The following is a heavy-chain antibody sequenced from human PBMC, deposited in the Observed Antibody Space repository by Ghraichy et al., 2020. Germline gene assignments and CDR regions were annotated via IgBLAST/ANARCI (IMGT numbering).Heavy chain of an antibody. CDR1: GYTFTSYG. J-gene: IGHJ4*02. CDR2: ISAYNGNT. V-gene: IGHV1-18*01. Sequence: ASVKVSCKASGYTFTSYGISWVRQAPGQGLEWMGWISAYNGNTNYAQKLQGRVTMTTDTSTSTAYMELRSLRSDDTAVYYCARDPITYYYDSSGRSALDYWGQGTLVTVSS. D-gene: IGHD3-22*01. CDR3: ARDPITYYYDSSGRSALDY.